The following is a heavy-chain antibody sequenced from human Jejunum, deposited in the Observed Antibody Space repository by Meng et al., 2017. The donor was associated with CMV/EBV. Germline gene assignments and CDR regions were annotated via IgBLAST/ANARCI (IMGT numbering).Heavy chain of an antibody. J-gene: IGHJ4*02. V-gene: IGHV5-51*01. CDR2: IHPYDSDT. Sequence: TNYWIGWVRQMHGKGLEWMKIIHPYDSDTRYSPYFKGQVTISVDRSITTAYLQWRSLKASDTAMYYCARGGTYDAWSTYFTFPFEYWGQGTLVTVSS. CDR1: TNYW. CDR3: ARGGTYDAWSTYFTFPFEY. D-gene: IGHD3-3*01.